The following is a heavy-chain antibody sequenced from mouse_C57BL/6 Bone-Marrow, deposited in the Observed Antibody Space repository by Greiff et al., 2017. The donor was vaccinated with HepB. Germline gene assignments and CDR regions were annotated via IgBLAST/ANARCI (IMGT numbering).Heavy chain of an antibody. V-gene: IGHV1-19*01. J-gene: IGHJ1*03. CDR1: GYTFTDYY. CDR3: ARECGGVYYGYDERNWYFDV. CDR2: INPYNGGT. D-gene: IGHD2-2*01. Sequence: EVQLQQSGPVLVKPGASVKMSCKASGYTFTDYYMNWVKQSHGKSLEWIGVINPYNGGTSYNQKFKGKATLTVDKSSSTAYMELNSLTSEDSAVYYCARECGGVYYGYDERNWYFDVWGTGTTVTVSS.